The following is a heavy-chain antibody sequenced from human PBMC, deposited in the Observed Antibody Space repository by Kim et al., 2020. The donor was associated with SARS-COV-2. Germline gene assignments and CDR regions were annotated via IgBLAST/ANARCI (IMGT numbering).Heavy chain of an antibody. J-gene: IGHJ6*02. Sequence: GGSLRLSCAASGFTFDDYAMHWVRQAPGKGLEWVSLISWDGGSTYYADSVKGRFTISRDNSKNSLYLQMNNLRAEDTALYYCAKDIGIVGATFYYYGMDGWSRGATVAVS. CDR2: ISWDGGST. CDR3: AKDIGIVGATFYYYGMDG. D-gene: IGHD1-26*01. V-gene: IGHV3-43D*03. CDR1: GFTFDDYA.